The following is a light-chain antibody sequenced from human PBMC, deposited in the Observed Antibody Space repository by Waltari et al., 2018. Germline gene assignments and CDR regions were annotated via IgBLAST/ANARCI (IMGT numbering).Light chain of an antibody. Sequence: DTQRSQFPSTLAASVGDRVTITCRAREAINKWLAWYQQKPGKAPKVLTYDASTLQSGVPSRFSGSGSGTEFTLTIDSLQPDDFATYYCQQYNRFSPFGQGTNVEVK. CDR1: EAINKW. CDR2: DAS. J-gene: IGKJ1*01. V-gene: IGKV1-5*01. CDR3: QQYNRFSP.